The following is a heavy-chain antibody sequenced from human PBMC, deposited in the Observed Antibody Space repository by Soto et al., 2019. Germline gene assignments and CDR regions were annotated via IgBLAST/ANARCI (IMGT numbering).Heavy chain of an antibody. Sequence: ESGGGLVQPGGSLRLSCAASGFTFGSYSMNWVRQAPGKGLEWVSFILSSSGVIYYADSVKGRFTISRDNAKNSLYLQMNSLRGEDTAVYYCERDLRAPLVATAMPYYMDVWGKGTTVTVSS. D-gene: IGHD2-21*02. V-gene: IGHV3-48*01. CDR3: ERDLRAPLVATAMPYYMDV. CDR1: GFTFGSYS. CDR2: ILSSSGVI. J-gene: IGHJ6*03.